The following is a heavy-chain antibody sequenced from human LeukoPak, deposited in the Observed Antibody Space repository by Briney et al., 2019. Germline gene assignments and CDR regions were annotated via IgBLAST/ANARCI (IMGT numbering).Heavy chain of an antibody. CDR1: GGSISSYY. V-gene: IGHV4-59*08. D-gene: IGHD3-10*01. CDR2: IYYSGST. J-gene: IGHJ6*02. CDR3: ARRYYYGSGSYGMDV. Sequence: SETLSLTCTVSGGSISSYYWSWIRQPPGKGLEWIGYIYYSGSTNYNPSLKSRVTISVDTSKSQFSLKLSSVTAADTAVYYCARRYYYGSGSYGMDVWGQGTTVTASS.